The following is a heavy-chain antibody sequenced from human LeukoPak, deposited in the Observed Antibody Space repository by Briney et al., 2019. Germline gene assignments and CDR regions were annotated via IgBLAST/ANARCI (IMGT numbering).Heavy chain of an antibody. CDR3: ASPPIISSGWYFDY. Sequence: SETLSLTCAVYGGSFSGYYWSWIRQPPGKGLEWIGEINHSGSTKYNPSLKSRVTISVDTSKNQFSLKLSSVTAADTAVYYCASPPIISSGWYFDYWGQGTLVTVSS. J-gene: IGHJ4*02. CDR1: GGSFSGYY. D-gene: IGHD6-19*01. CDR2: INHSGST. V-gene: IGHV4-34*01.